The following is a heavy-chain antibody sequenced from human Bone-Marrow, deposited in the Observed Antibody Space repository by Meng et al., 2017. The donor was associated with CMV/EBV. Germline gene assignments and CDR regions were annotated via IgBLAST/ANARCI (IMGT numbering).Heavy chain of an antibody. D-gene: IGHD3-22*01. CDR1: GFSFSYYD. CDR3: ARVSIQSGFGMDV. V-gene: IGHV3-13*01. CDR2: ISAVGDT. Sequence: GESLKISCAASGFSFSYYDMHWVRQVTGKTLECVSAISAVGDTYYPDSLKGRFSVSRENGNSSVYLEMNNLRTGDTAVYYCARVSIQSGFGMDVWGQGTTVTVSS. J-gene: IGHJ6*02.